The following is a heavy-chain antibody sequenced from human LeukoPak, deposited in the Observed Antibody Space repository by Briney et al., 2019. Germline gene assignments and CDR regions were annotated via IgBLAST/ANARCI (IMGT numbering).Heavy chain of an antibody. D-gene: IGHD3-22*01. J-gene: IGHJ3*02. Sequence: SETLSLTCTASGGSIGSFYWSWIRQPTGKGLELIAYIYYTGSTNYNSSLKSRVTISVSTSKNQFSLNLSSVTAADTAVYYCAKSNGYGLIDIWGQGTMVTVSS. V-gene: IGHV4-59*01. CDR1: GGSIGSFY. CDR3: AKSNGYGLIDI. CDR2: IYYTGST.